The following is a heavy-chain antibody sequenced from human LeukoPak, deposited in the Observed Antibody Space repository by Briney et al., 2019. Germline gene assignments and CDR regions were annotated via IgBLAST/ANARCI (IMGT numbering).Heavy chain of an antibody. D-gene: IGHD3-22*01. Sequence: ASVTVSCKASGYTFSNYGISWVRQAPGQGREWLGWIRAYNGNTQYAQKLQGRVTLTTDTSASTAYMEVRSLKSDDTAVYFCARVIPDYYDSSGYPLFFDYWGQGTLVTVSS. CDR2: IRAYNGNT. J-gene: IGHJ4*02. V-gene: IGHV1-18*01. CDR1: GYTFSNYG. CDR3: ARVIPDYYDSSGYPLFFDY.